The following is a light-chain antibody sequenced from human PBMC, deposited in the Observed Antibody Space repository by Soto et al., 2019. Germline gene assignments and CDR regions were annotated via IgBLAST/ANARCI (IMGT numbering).Light chain of an antibody. Sequence: EILFTYFTGTMSLCPGQRATLSCRASQTVRGNNLAWYEQKPGQAPRLLIYSASNRATGIPDRFSGSGSGTDCTLTISRLEPEDFALYYCHQRQSWPRTFGQGTKVDIK. CDR3: HQRQSWPRT. J-gene: IGKJ1*01. CDR2: SAS. CDR1: QTVRGNN. V-gene: IGKV3-20*01.